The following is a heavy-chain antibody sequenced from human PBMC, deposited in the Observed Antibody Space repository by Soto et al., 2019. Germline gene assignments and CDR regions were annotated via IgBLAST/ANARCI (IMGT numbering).Heavy chain of an antibody. CDR2: INTGNGNT. Sequence: ASVKVSCKASGITSTTYAIHWVRQAPGQGLEWMGWINTGNGNTGYSQRFLGRVSLTTDTSASTASMDLSSLTSEDTAVYYCARAISGYVTWGR. J-gene: IGHJ2*01. V-gene: IGHV1-3*04. D-gene: IGHD5-12*01. CDR3: ARAISGYVT. CDR1: GITSTTYA.